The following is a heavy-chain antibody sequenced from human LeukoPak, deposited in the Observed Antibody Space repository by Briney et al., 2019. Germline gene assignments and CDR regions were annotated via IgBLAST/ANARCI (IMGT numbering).Heavy chain of an antibody. CDR3: ASPEPGDTASFDY. J-gene: IGHJ4*02. CDR2: ISSSSSYI. CDR1: GFTFSSYS. D-gene: IGHD2-21*02. V-gene: IGHV3-21*01. Sequence: PGGSLRLSCAASGFTFSSYSMNWVRQAPGKGLEWVSSISSSSSYIYYADSVKGRFTISRDNAKNSLYLQMNSLRAEDTAVYYCASPEPGDTASFDYWGQGTLVTVSS.